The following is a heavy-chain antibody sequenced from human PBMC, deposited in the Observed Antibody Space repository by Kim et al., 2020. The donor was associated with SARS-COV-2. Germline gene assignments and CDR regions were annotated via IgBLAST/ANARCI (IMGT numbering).Heavy chain of an antibody. D-gene: IGHD2-15*01. Sequence: ASVKVSCKASGYTFTGYYMHWVRQAPGQGLEWMGRINPNSGGTNYAQKFQGRVTMTRDTSISTAYMELSRLRSDDTAVYYCARDLIGDCSGGSCYEYYFDYWAREPWSPSPQ. CDR3: ARDLIGDCSGGSCYEYYFDY. V-gene: IGHV1-2*06. CDR2: INPNSGGT. J-gene: IGHJ4*02. CDR1: GYTFTGYY.